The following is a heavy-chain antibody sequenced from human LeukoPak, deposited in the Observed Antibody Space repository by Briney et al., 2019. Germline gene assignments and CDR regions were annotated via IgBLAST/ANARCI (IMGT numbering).Heavy chain of an antibody. J-gene: IGHJ4*02. CDR1: GFTFSSNG. CDR3: ARDGWLDS. V-gene: IGHV3-48*02. D-gene: IGHD6-19*01. Sequence: QPGGSLRLSCAASGFTFSSNGMSWVRQAPGKGLEWVSCISSSGAIYYADSVKGRFTISRDNAKNSLYLQMTSLRDEDTAVYYCARDGWLDSWGQGTLVTVSS. CDR2: ISSSGAI.